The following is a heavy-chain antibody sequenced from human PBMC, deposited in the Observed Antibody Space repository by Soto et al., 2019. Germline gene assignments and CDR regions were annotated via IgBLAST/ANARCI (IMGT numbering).Heavy chain of an antibody. V-gene: IGHV3-48*02. CDR1: GFTFSSYS. CDR2: ISSSSSTI. J-gene: IGHJ6*02. Sequence: GSLRLSCAASGFTFSSYSMNWVRQAPGKGLEWVSYISSSSSTIYYADSVKGRFTISRDNAKNSLYLQMNSLRDEDTAVYYCARDIGDYYDSSGYYYGMDVWGQGTTVTVSS. CDR3: ARDIGDYYDSSGYYYGMDV. D-gene: IGHD3-22*01.